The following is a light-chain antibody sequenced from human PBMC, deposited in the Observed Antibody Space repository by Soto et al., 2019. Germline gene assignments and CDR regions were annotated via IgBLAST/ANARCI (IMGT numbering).Light chain of an antibody. CDR1: SSDVGAYTY. Sequence: QSALTQPPSASLSPGQSVTISCTGTSSDVGAYTYVSWYQQHPGKAPKLMIYGVTERPSGVPDRFSGSKSGNTASLTVSGLQTEDEAYYYCSSYAGSNNYVFGTGTKVTVL. CDR2: GVT. CDR3: SSYAGSNNYV. V-gene: IGLV2-8*01. J-gene: IGLJ1*01.